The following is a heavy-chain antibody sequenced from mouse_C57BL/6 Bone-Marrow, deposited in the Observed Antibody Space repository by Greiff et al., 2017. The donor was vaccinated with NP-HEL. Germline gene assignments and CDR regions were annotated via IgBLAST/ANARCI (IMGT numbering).Heavy chain of an antibody. CDR3: ASYYGGAWFAY. J-gene: IGHJ3*01. CDR2: ISYDGSN. Sequence: EVQRVESGPGLVKPSQSLSLTCSVTGYSITSGYYWNWIRQFPGNKLEWMGYISYDGSNNYNPSLKNRISITRDTSKNQFFLKLNSVTTEDTATYYCASYYGGAWFAYWGQGTLVTVSA. D-gene: IGHD1-1*02. V-gene: IGHV3-6*01. CDR1: GYSITSGYY.